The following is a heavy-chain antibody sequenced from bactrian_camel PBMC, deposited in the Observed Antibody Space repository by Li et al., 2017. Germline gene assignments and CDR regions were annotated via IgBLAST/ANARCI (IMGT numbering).Heavy chain of an antibody. D-gene: IGHD6*01. J-gene: IGHJ4*01. V-gene: IGHV3-2*01. Sequence: HVQLVESGGGLVQPGGSLRLSCAASGFTFSVYDMSWVRQAPGKGLEWVSSIDKYGNYTFYQDSVKGRFTISRDNAENTVYLQMNSLKSEDTALYYCAPLIPGSTIWDYWGQGTQVTVS. CDR1: GFTFSVYD. CDR2: IDKYGNYT. CDR3: APLIPGSTIWDY.